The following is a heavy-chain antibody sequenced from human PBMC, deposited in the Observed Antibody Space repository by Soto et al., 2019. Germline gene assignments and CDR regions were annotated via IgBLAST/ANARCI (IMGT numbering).Heavy chain of an antibody. D-gene: IGHD3-10*01. CDR1: GFTFRWFG. V-gene: IGHV3-30*18. Sequence: PGGSLRLSCAGSGFTFRWFGMNWVRQAPGKGLEWVARISNDGSNEYYVDSVKGRFTISRDNSKSTLYLQMDSLRAEDTAVYYCAKGEVRGIIPSYFDYWGLGTLVTVSS. CDR3: AKGEVRGIIPSYFDY. CDR2: ISNDGSNE. J-gene: IGHJ4*02.